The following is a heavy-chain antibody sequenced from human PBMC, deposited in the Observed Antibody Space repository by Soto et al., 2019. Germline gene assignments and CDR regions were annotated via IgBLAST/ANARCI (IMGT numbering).Heavy chain of an antibody. D-gene: IGHD3-22*01. J-gene: IGHJ4*02. CDR2: IYWDDDK. Sequence: QITLKESGPTLVKPTQTLTLTCTFSGFSLSTSGVGVGWIRQPPGKALEWLALIYWDDDKRYSPSLKSRLTITKEPSKNQVVLTMTNMDPVDTATYYCAHSGAYYYDSSGYYSVFFDYWGQGTLVTVSS. V-gene: IGHV2-5*02. CDR3: AHSGAYYYDSSGYYSVFFDY. CDR1: GFSLSTSGVG.